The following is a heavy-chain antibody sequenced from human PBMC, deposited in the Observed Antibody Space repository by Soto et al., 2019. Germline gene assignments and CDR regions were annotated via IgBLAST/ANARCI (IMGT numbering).Heavy chain of an antibody. J-gene: IGHJ5*02. CDR1: GFTFSSSA. Sequence: EVQLLASGGGLVQPGGSLRLSCAASGFTFSSSAMSWVRQAPGKGLEWVSAVSGSGRTTYYADSVRGRFTISRDNSKNTLYLQLNSLRAEDTAIYCCARCTVDTIVTSGWCHYLDPWGQGTLVTVSS. CDR3: ARCTVDTIVTSGWCHYLDP. CDR2: VSGSGRTT. V-gene: IGHV3-23*01. D-gene: IGHD6-19*01.